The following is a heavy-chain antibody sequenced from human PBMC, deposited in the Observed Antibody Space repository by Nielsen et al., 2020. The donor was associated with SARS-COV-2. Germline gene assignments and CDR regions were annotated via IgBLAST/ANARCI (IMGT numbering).Heavy chain of an antibody. CDR2: IYHSGST. CDR1: GGSISSSNW. Sequence: SETLSLTCAVSGGSISSSNWWSWVRQPPGKGLEWIGEIYHSGSTNYNPSLKSRVTISVDKSKNQFSLKLSSVTAADTAVYYCARLVVPAAIRDNWFDPWGQGTLVTVSS. D-gene: IGHD2-2*02. CDR3: ARLVVPAAIRDNWFDP. V-gene: IGHV4-4*02. J-gene: IGHJ5*02.